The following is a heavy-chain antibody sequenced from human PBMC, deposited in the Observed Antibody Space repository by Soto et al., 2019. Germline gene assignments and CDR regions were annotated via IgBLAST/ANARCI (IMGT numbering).Heavy chain of an antibody. CDR1: GYTFPRYT. J-gene: IGHJ5*02. D-gene: IGHD2-15*01. Sequence: QVQLVQSGAEVKKPGASVKISCKASGYTFPRYTMNWVRQAPGQRLEWMGWINPDNGNTKSSQKFQDRVIITRDTSASTAYIDLSSLRSEDTAVYYCARGIATGQLDPWGQGTLVTVSS. CDR3: ARGIATGQLDP. V-gene: IGHV1-3*01. CDR2: INPDNGNT.